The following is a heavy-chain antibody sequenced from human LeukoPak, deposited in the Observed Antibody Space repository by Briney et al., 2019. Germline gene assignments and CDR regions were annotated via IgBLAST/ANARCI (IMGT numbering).Heavy chain of an antibody. V-gene: IGHV3-30*18. D-gene: IGHD2-15*01. CDR1: GFTFSSYG. CDR2: ISYDGSNK. CDR3: AKDLAQDIVVVVAASPSLGMDV. Sequence: GGSLRLSCAASGFTFSSYGMHWVRQAPGKGLEWVAVISYDGSNKYYADSVKGRFTISRDNSKNTLYLQMNSLRAEDTAVYYCAKDLAQDIVVVVAASPSLGMDVWGQGTTVTVSS. J-gene: IGHJ6*02.